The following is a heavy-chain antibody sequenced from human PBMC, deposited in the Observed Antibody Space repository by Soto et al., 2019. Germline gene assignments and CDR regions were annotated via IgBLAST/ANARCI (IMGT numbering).Heavy chain of an antibody. Sequence: SETLSLTCTVSGGSISSYYWSWIRQPPGKGLEWIGYIYYSGSTNYNPSLKSRVTISVDTSKNQFSLKLSSVTAADTAVYYCARVGYDFWSGYYKDWGQGTLVTV. J-gene: IGHJ4*02. CDR1: GGSISSYY. V-gene: IGHV4-59*01. D-gene: IGHD3-3*01. CDR3: ARVGYDFWSGYYKD. CDR2: IYYSGST.